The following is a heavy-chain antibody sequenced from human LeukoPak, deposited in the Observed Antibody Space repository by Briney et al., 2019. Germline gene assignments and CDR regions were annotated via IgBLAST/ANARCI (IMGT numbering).Heavy chain of an antibody. V-gene: IGHV5-51*01. J-gene: IGHJ3*02. CDR2: IYPGDSDT. D-gene: IGHD7-27*01. Sequence: GESLKISCKGSGYRFTTYWIGWVRQLPGKGLEWMGIIYPGDSDTRYSPSFQGQVTISADKSITTAYLQWNSLKASDTAMYYCARQTGDNAFDIWGRGTMVTVSS. CDR3: ARQTGDNAFDI. CDR1: GYRFTTYW.